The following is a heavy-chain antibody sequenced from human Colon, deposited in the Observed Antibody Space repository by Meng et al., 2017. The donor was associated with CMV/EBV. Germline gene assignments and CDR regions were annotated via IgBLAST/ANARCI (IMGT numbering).Heavy chain of an antibody. D-gene: IGHD6-13*01. J-gene: IGHJ4*02. V-gene: IGHV1-8*03. CDR1: TRYD. CDR2: MNPNSGHT. CDR3: AREVPFDSSWYYYNSGGYFDF. Sequence: TRYDITWVRQSTGQGREWMGSMNPNSGHTGYAQKFHGRVTITGNPSMNTVYMELSSLRSEDTGVYYCAREVPFDSSWYYYNSGGYFDFWGQGTLVTVSS.